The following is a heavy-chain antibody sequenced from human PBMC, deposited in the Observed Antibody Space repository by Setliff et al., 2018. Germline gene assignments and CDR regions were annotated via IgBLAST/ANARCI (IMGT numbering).Heavy chain of an antibody. Sequence: SETLSLTCTVSGGSIKDEDHYWGWIRQPPGKGLEWIGTIYYSGATYHNPSLKSRVTISVDTSKNQFSLKLSSVTAADTAVYYCARSVVVIAYDAFDIWGQGTVVTVSS. CDR2: IYYSGAT. D-gene: IGHD2-21*01. CDR1: GGSIKDEDHY. CDR3: ARSVVVIAYDAFDI. V-gene: IGHV4-39*01. J-gene: IGHJ3*02.